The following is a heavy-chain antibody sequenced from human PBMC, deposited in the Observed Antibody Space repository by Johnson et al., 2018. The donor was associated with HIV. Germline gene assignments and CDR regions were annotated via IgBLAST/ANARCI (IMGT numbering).Heavy chain of an antibody. CDR3: ARELEFGDLRKNDAFDI. V-gene: IGHV3-30-3*01. CDR2: ISYDGSNE. CDR1: GFTFRDYA. J-gene: IGHJ3*02. Sequence: QVQLVESGGGLVQPGGSLRLSCAASGFTFRDYAMHWVRQAPGKGLEWVTVISYDGSNEYYADSVKGRFTISRDNSKNTLYLQMNSLRAEDTAVYYCARELEFGDLRKNDAFDIWGQGTRVTVSS. D-gene: IGHD4-17*01.